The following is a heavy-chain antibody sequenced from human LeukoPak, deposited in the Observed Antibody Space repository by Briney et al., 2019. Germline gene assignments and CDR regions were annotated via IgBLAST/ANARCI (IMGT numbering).Heavy chain of an antibody. CDR2: MYTTGST. V-gene: IGHV4-61*02. D-gene: IGHD6-6*01. CDR3: ARGEKGSSSGSIDN. CDR1: GGSITSGGYY. Sequence: PSETLSLTCTVSGGSITSGGYYWSWIRQPAGKGLEWIGRMYTTGSTNYNPYLKSRVTISVDTSKNQFSLKLSSVTAADTAVYYCARGEKGSSSGSIDNWGKEPWSPSPQ. J-gene: IGHJ4*01.